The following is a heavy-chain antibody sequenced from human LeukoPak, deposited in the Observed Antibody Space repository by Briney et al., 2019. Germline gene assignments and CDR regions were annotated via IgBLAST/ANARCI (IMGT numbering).Heavy chain of an antibody. J-gene: IGHJ4*02. CDR2: IHYSGST. D-gene: IGHD5-12*01. V-gene: IGHV4-59*01. CDR3: ARALYSGYDY. CDR1: GGSISNFY. Sequence: PSETLSLTXSVFGGSISNFYWSWIRQAPGKGLEWIGYIHYSGSTNYNPSLKSRVTISVDTSKNQFSLKLTSVTAEDTAVYYCARALYSGYDYWGQGTLVTVSS.